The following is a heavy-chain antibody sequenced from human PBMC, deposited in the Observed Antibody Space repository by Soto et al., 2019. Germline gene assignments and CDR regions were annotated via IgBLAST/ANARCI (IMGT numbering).Heavy chain of an antibody. CDR3: ATTYYYDSSGYNKPYYYGMDV. CDR1: GGTFSSYA. D-gene: IGHD3-22*01. V-gene: IGHV1-69*13. J-gene: IGHJ6*02. CDR2: IIPIFGTA. Sequence: SVKVSCKASGGTFSSYAISWVRQPPGQGLEWMGGIIPIFGTANYAQKFQARVTITAAESTSTAYMERSSLRSEDTAVYYCATTYYYDSSGYNKPYYYGMDVWGQATTVTVSS.